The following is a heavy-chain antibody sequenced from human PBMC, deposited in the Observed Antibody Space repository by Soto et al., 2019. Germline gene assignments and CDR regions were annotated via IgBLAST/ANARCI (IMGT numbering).Heavy chain of an antibody. CDR3: ARVYGPGAFDI. J-gene: IGHJ3*02. CDR2: IYYSGST. V-gene: IGHV4-59*01. CDR1: GGSISSYY. D-gene: IGHD2-8*01. Sequence: QVQLQESGPGLVKPSETLSLTCTVSGGSISSYYWSWIRQPPGKGLEWIGYIYYSGSTNYNPSLKRRVTLAVDTSRNQVSLKLSSVPAADTGVYYCARVYGPGAFDIWGQGTMVTVSS.